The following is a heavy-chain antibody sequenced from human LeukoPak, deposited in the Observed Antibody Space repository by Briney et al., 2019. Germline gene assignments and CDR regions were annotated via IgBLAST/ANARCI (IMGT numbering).Heavy chain of an antibody. J-gene: IGHJ4*02. V-gene: IGHV5-51*01. CDR2: IYPDDSDT. CDR3: ARGGSYRYGSSDY. Sequence: PGGSLRLSCKGSGYSFTSYWIGWVRQMPGKGLEWMGIIYPDDSDTRYSPSFQGQVTMSVDESITTAYLQWSSLRASDSAIYYCARGGSYRYGSSDYWGQGTLVTVSS. D-gene: IGHD5-18*01. CDR1: GYSFTSYW.